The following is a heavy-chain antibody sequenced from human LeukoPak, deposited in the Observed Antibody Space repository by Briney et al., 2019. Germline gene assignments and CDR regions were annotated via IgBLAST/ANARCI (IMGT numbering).Heavy chain of an antibody. J-gene: IGHJ6*02. Sequence: PSETLSLTCTVSGGSISSYYWSWIRQPPGKGLEWIGYIYYSGSTNYNPSLKSRVTISVDTSKNQFSLKLSSVTAADTAVYYCXXXXXXXXXSSGSYYYYGMDVWGQGTTVTVSS. D-gene: IGHD3-22*01. CDR1: GGSISSYY. CDR2: IYYSGST. V-gene: IGHV4-59*01. CDR3: XXXXXXXXXSSGSYYYYGMDV.